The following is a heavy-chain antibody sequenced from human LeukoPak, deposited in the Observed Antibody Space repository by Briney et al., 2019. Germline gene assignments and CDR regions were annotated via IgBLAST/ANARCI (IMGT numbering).Heavy chain of an antibody. D-gene: IGHD3-22*01. V-gene: IGHV3-15*01. Sequence: PGGSLRLSCAGSRLPFSIAWMTWVRQASGKGLEWVGRIKSRADGGTTDYAAPVKGRFAISRDDSKNTVYLQMNSLRTEDTAVYYCTTPVHYSDSRFDFWGQGTLVTVSS. CDR3: TTPVHYSDSRFDF. CDR2: IKSRADGGTT. CDR1: RLPFSIAW. J-gene: IGHJ4*02.